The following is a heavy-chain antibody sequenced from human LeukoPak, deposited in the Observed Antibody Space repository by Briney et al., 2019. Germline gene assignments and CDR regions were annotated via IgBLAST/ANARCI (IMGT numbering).Heavy chain of an antibody. J-gene: IGHJ4*02. CDR1: GFIFSSYG. D-gene: IGHD3-10*01. CDR3: ARVEATYYYGSATPYSPY. Sequence: GGSLRLSCAASGFIFSSYGMHWVRQAPGKGLEWVAFIRYDGSNTYYADSVKGRFTISRDNSKNTLYLQMKSLKVEDTSVYYCARVEATYYYGSATPYSPYWGQGSLVTVSS. V-gene: IGHV3-30*02. CDR2: IRYDGSNT.